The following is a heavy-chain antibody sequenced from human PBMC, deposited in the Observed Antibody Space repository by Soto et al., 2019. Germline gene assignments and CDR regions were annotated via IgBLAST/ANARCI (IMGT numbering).Heavy chain of an antibody. CDR2: IDPSDSYT. CDR1: GYSFTSYW. CDR3: ARHPIVVVPAAIGPGFDP. Sequence: GESLKISCKGSGYSFTSYWTSWVRQMPGKGLEWMGRIDPSDSYTNYSPSFQGHVTISADKSISTAYLQWSSLKASDTAMYYCARHPIVVVPAAIGPGFDPWGQGTLVTVSS. J-gene: IGHJ5*02. D-gene: IGHD2-2*01. V-gene: IGHV5-10-1*01.